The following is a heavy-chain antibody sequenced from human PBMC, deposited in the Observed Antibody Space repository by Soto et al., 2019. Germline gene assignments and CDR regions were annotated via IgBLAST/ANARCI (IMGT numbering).Heavy chain of an antibody. V-gene: IGHV3-23*01. Sequence: GSLTLSFSASGFPVINYGMSWVRQAPGKGLEWGSGISATGGSTYYADSVKGRFTISRDNSKNMLYVQMNSLRAEDTALYYCAKASIRDRYKTPDFDYWGQGNLVTVSS. J-gene: IGHJ4*02. D-gene: IGHD1-1*01. CDR3: AKASIRDRYKTPDFDY. CDR1: GFPVINYG. CDR2: ISATGGST.